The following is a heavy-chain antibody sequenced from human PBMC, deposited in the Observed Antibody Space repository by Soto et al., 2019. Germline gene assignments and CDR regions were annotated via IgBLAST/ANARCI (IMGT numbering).Heavy chain of an antibody. CDR3: ARDRQLERPRSDSFDI. CDR2: TYYRSKWYN. J-gene: IGHJ3*02. CDR1: GDSVSSNSAA. D-gene: IGHD1-1*01. Sequence: SQTLSLTCVISGDSVSSNSAAWNWIRQSPSRGLEWLGRTYYRSKWYNDYAVSVKSRITINPDTSKNQLSLQLNSVTPEDTAVYYCARDRQLERPRSDSFDIWGQGTMVTVSS. V-gene: IGHV6-1*01.